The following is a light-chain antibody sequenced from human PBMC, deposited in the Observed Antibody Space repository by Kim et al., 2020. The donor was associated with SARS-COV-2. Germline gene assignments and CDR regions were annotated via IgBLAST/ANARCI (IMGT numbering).Light chain of an antibody. V-gene: IGKV3-11*01. CDR1: QNINNY. CDR2: DAS. J-gene: IGKJ4*01. Sequence: EIVLTQSPATLSLSPGERATLSCRASQNINNYVAWYQQKPGRAPRVLIYDASNRAPGIPARFSGSGSGTDFTLTISALQPEDFAVYYCQQRSNWPHLTFGGGTKVEIK. CDR3: QQRSNWPHLT.